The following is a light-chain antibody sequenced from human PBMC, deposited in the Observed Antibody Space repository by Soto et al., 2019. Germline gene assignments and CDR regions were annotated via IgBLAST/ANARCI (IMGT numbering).Light chain of an antibody. CDR2: GNS. V-gene: IGLV1-40*01. CDR1: SSNIGAGYD. CDR3: QSYDSSLSVV. Sequence: QSVLTQPPSVSGAPGQWVTISCTGSSSNIGAGYDVHWYQQLPGTAPKLLIYGNSNRPSGVPDRFSGSKSGTSASLAITGLQAEDEADYYCQSYDSSLSVVFGGGTQLTVL. J-gene: IGLJ2*01.